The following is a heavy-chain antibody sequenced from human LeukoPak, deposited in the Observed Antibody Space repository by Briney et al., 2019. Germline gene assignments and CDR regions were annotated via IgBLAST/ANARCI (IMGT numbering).Heavy chain of an antibody. CDR2: FDPEDGET. D-gene: IGHD1-1*01. V-gene: IGHV1-24*01. J-gene: IGHJ6*02. Sequence: ASVTVSCKVSGYTLTELSLHWVRQAPGKGREWMGRFDPEDGETIYARRFQGRVTMTEDTSTDTAYMELSSLRSEDTAVYFCAVSLTTGGYHGMDVWGQGTTVTVSS. CDR1: GYTLTELS. CDR3: AVSLTTGGYHGMDV.